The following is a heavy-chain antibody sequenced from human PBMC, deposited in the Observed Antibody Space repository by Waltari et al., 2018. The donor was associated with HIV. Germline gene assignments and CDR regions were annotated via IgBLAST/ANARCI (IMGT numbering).Heavy chain of an antibody. V-gene: IGHV3-7*01. D-gene: IGHD3-16*01. CDR3: AGRSPARRLNWFGP. CDR2: IKQYGSEK. Sequence: EVQLVESGGGLVQPGGSLRLSCEASGFPLSTFWLSWVRQAPGKGLEWVANIKQYGSEKYYVDSVKGRFTISRDNAKNSLYLQMNSLRAEDTAVYYCAGRSPARRLNWFGPWGQGTLVTVSS. J-gene: IGHJ5*02. CDR1: GFPLSTFW.